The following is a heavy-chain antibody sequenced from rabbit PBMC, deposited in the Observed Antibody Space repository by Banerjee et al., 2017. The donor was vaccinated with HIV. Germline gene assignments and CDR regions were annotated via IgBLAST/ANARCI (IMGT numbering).Heavy chain of an antibody. CDR3: ARDLAGVIGWNFNL. Sequence: QSLEESGGDLVKPGASLTLTCTASGFIISTYSMGWVRQAPGKGLEWIGYIHYDGTTYYASWAKGRFTISKTSSATVTLQMTSLTAADTATYFCARDLAGVIGWNFNLWGPGTLVTVS. CDR1: GFIISTYS. D-gene: IGHD4-1*01. V-gene: IGHV1S40*01. J-gene: IGHJ4*01. CDR2: IHYDGTT.